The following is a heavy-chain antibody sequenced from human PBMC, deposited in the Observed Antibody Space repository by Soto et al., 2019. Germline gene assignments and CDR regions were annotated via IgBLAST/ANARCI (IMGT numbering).Heavy chain of an antibody. D-gene: IGHD6-19*01. Sequence: SVQVSCQASGCTFRSYAISWVRQAPGPGLEWMGGIIPIFGTANYAQKFQGRVTITADESTSTAYMELSSLRSEDTAVYYCATSPGIAVAGIQVSDPRFDYWGQGTLVTVSS. V-gene: IGHV1-69*13. CDR2: IIPIFGTA. CDR3: ATSPGIAVAGIQVSDPRFDY. CDR1: GCTFRSYA. J-gene: IGHJ4*02.